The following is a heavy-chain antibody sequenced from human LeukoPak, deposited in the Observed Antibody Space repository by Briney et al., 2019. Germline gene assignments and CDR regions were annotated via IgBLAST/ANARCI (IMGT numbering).Heavy chain of an antibody. V-gene: IGHV3-23*01. Sequence: GGSLRLSCAASGFTFSDYYMSWIRQAPGKGLEWVSTISGSGGSTYYADSVKGRFAISRDNSKTTLYLQMNSLRAEDSAVYYCAKDHNNRRSDVLRYFDYWGQGTLVTVST. J-gene: IGHJ4*02. D-gene: IGHD4-17*01. CDR2: ISGSGGST. CDR1: GFTFSDYY. CDR3: AKDHNNRRSDVLRYFDY.